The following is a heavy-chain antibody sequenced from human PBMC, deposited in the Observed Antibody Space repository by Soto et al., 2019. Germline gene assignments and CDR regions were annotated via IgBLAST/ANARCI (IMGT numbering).Heavy chain of an antibody. D-gene: IGHD5-12*01. Sequence: EVQLLESGGDLVQPGGSLRLSCAASGFTFSNYAMSWVRRAPGKGLEWVSLIRGSGGPTNYAHSVKGRFTVTRDNSKNMLLLQMNSLRAEDTAVYYCVKEFRGGSDWTHDWGQGTRVTVSS. J-gene: IGHJ4*02. CDR2: IRGSGGPT. CDR1: GFTFSNYA. CDR3: VKEFRGGSDWTHD. V-gene: IGHV3-23*01.